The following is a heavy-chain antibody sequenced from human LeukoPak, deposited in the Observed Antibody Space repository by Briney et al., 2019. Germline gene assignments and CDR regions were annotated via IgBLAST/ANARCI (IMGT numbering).Heavy chain of an antibody. CDR1: GYTVSDNY. D-gene: IGHD6-13*01. CDR2: MYSRGDT. V-gene: IGHV3-53*01. CDR3: ARDAPQVPAAGVLAS. J-gene: IGHJ5*02. Sequence: GGSLRLSCAASGYTVSDNYMSWVRQAPGKGLEWVSVMYSRGDTYYANSVKGRFTFSRDISKNTLYLQMNGLRVEDTAMYYCARDAPQVPAAGVLASWGQGTLVIVSS.